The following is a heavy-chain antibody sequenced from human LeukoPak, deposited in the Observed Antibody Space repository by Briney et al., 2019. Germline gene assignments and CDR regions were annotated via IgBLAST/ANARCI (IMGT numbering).Heavy chain of an antibody. Sequence: PGGSLRLSCAASGFTFSSYWMHWVRQAPGTGLEWVAVISYDGFNKNHADSVKGRFTISRDNSKNTLYLQMNSLRVEDTAVYYCAKGVRSGYDRLDYWGQGTLVTVSS. V-gene: IGHV3-30*18. J-gene: IGHJ4*02. CDR1: GFTFSSYW. CDR2: ISYDGFNK. CDR3: AKGVRSGYDRLDY. D-gene: IGHD5-12*01.